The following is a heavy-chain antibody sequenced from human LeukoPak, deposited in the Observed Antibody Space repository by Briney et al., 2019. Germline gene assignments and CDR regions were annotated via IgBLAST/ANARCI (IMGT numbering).Heavy chain of an antibody. CDR2: IDHSGSN. CDR1: GGSISSGGYS. CDR3: ARGEGEFDP. D-gene: IGHD3-16*01. J-gene: IGHJ5*02. Sequence: SQTLSLTCAVSGGSISSGGYSWIWLRQPPGKGLDWIVYIDHSGSNYYNPSLKSRVTISVDRSKNQFSLKLSSVTAADTAVYCCARGEGEFDPWGQGTLVTVSS. V-gene: IGHV4-30-2*01.